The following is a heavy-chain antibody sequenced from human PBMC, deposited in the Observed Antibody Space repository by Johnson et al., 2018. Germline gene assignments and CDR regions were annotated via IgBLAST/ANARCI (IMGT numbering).Heavy chain of an antibody. D-gene: IGHD3-9*01. Sequence: QVQLQESGPGLVKPSETLSLTCTVSGGSISSYSWNWIRQPPGKGLEWIGYVYYSGTTDYNPSLKSRVTISVDTSQTQFSLKLSPVTAAATAVYYWARDRDDILTGYWDAFDIWGQGTMVTVSS. J-gene: IGHJ3*02. CDR1: GGSISSYS. CDR2: VYYSGTT. CDR3: ARDRDDILTGYWDAFDI. V-gene: IGHV4-59*12.